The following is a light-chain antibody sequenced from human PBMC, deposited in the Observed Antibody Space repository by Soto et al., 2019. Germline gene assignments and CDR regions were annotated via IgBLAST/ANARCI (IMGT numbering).Light chain of an antibody. CDR2: DAS. CDR3: QQSFTTPRT. Sequence: AIQLTQSPSSLSASVGDRVSITCRASQGISSALAWYQQKPGKAPKLLIHDASTLESGVPSNFSGSGSGTDFTLTISGLQLEDFATYYCQQSFTTPRTFGQGTKV. CDR1: QGISSA. V-gene: IGKV1-13*02. J-gene: IGKJ1*01.